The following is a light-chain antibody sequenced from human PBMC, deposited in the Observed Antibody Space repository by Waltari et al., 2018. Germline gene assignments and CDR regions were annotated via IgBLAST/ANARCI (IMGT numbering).Light chain of an antibody. V-gene: IGKV3-15*01. Sequence: VKTQSPATLSVSPGARATIFRRARQSISCSLAWYQQKPGQAHRLIIYDACTRASGVPASFSGSGSGTEFTLTISSQQSEDFAVYYCQQYKNWPPYTIGQGTKLEIK. CDR3: QQYKNWPPYT. CDR1: QSISCS. CDR2: DAC. J-gene: IGKJ2*01.